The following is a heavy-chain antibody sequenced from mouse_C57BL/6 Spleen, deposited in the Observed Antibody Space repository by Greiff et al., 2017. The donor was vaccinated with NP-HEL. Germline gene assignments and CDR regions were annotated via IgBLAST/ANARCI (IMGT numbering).Heavy chain of an antibody. CDR3: ARSTTVVAPPMDY. J-gene: IGHJ4*01. D-gene: IGHD1-1*01. Sequence: VQLVESGPELVKPGASVKISCKASGYAFSSSWMNWVKQRPGKGLEWIGRIYPGDGDTNYNGKFKGKATLTADKSSSTAYMQLSSLTSEDSAVYFCARSTTVVAPPMDYWGQGTSVTVSS. CDR2: IYPGDGDT. CDR1: GYAFSSSW. V-gene: IGHV1-82*01.